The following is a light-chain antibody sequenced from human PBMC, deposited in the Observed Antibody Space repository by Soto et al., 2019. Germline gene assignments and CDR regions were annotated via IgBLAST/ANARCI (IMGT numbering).Light chain of an antibody. CDR1: SSDVGGYNY. CDR3: SSYAGSNNLV. V-gene: IGLV2-8*01. Sequence: QSVLTQPRSVSGSPGQSVTISCTGTSSDVGGYNYVSWYQQHPGRAPKFMIYDVTKRPSGVPDRFSGSKSGNTASLTVSGLQAEDEGDYYCSSYAGSNNLVFGGGTKLTVL. CDR2: DVT. J-gene: IGLJ3*02.